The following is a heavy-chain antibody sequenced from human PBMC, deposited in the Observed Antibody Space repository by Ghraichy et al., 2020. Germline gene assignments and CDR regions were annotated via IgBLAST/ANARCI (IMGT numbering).Heavy chain of an antibody. Sequence: LSLTCAVSGITFSSYAMSWVRQAPGKGLEWVSAINNRGDSTYYADSVKGRFTISRDNSKNTLFVQMNSLRAEDTAVYYCAKRQYCSGGSCYSRALDYWGQGTLVTVSS. J-gene: IGHJ4*02. CDR1: GITFSSYA. CDR2: INNRGDST. D-gene: IGHD2-15*01. V-gene: IGHV3-23*01. CDR3: AKRQYCSGGSCYSRALDY.